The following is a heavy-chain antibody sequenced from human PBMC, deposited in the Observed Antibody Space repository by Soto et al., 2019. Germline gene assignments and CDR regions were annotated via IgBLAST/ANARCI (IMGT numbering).Heavy chain of an antibody. CDR1: GDSVSSYY. J-gene: IGHJ6*02. D-gene: IGHD2-15*01. Sequence: SETLSLTCTVSGDSVSSYYWSWIRQPAGRGLEWIGRIYIGGSTDYNPPLKGRVSMSVDRSKNQFSLKLTSVTAADTAVYYCVRDCSGGGCYSDYGMDVWGQGTTVTVSS. CDR3: VRDCSGGGCYSDYGMDV. V-gene: IGHV4-4*07. CDR2: IYIGGST.